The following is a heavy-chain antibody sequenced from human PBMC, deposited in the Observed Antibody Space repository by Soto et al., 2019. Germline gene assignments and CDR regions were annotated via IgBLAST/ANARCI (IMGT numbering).Heavy chain of an antibody. CDR1: GFTFSTNS. CDR3: AKERGGDLYWYYGMDV. V-gene: IGHV3-48*01. CDR2: ISSSSETK. J-gene: IGHJ6*02. D-gene: IGHD4-17*01. Sequence: GSLRLSCAASGFTFSTNSMNWVRQAPGKGLEWISYISSSSETKYYADSVQGRFTISRDNDKNSLYLQMNSLRADDTAMYYCAKERGGDLYWYYGMDVWGQGTTVTVSS.